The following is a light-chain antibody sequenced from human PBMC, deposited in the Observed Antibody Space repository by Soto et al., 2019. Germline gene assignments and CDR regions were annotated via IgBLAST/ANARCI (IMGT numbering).Light chain of an antibody. V-gene: IGKV3-20*01. Sequence: EIVLTQSPGSLSLSPGEGATLSCWASQSVSSSYLAWYQQKPGQAPRLLIYGASARATGIPDRFSGSGSGTDCTLTISRLEPEDFAGYYCQQYGSSPRTFGQGTKVDIE. CDR3: QQYGSSPRT. J-gene: IGKJ1*01. CDR1: QSVSSSY. CDR2: GAS.